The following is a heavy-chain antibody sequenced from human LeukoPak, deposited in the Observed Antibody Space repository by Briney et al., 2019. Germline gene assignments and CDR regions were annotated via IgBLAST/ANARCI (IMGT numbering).Heavy chain of an antibody. V-gene: IGHV4-59*01. CDR2: IYYSGST. CDR3: ASWEDGYNYSNAFDI. D-gene: IGHD5-24*01. Sequence: SETLSLTCTVSGASISGYYWSWIRQPPGKGLEWIGYIYYSGSTSYNPSLKSRVAISLDTSKNQFSLKLSSVTAADTAVYYCASWEDGYNYSNAFDIWGQGTMVTVSS. J-gene: IGHJ3*02. CDR1: GASISGYY.